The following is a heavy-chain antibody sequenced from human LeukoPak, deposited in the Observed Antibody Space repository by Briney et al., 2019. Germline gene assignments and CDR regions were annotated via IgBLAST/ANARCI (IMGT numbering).Heavy chain of an antibody. CDR2: ISSSGTTI. CDR3: ARFLSSMDF. D-gene: IGHD3-16*02. V-gene: IGHV3-48*03. CDR1: GFTFSSYE. Sequence: PGGSLRLSCAASGFTFSSYEMNWVRQAPGKWLEWVSYISSSGTTIYYADSVKGRFTLSRDNAKNSLYLQMNSLRAEDTALYYCARFLSSMDFWGQGTLVTVSS. J-gene: IGHJ4*02.